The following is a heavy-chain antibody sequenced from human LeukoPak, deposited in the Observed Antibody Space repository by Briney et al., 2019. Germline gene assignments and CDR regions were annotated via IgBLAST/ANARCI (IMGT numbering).Heavy chain of an antibody. CDR1: GFTFSTYS. Sequence: PGGSLRLSCAASGFTFSTYSMNWVRQAPGKGLEWVSVIYSGGSTYYADSVKGRFTISRDNSKNTLYLQMNSLRAEDTAVYYCARVAYYYGSGTPGWFDPWGQGTLVTVSS. CDR3: ARVAYYYGSGTPGWFDP. D-gene: IGHD3-10*01. V-gene: IGHV3-66*01. J-gene: IGHJ5*02. CDR2: IYSGGST.